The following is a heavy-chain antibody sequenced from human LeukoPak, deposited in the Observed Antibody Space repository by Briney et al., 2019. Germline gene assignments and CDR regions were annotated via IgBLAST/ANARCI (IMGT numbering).Heavy chain of an antibody. D-gene: IGHD1-14*01. CDR2: ISSGGSPI. J-gene: IGHJ3*02. Sequence: GGSLRLSCAASGFTFSDYYMSWIRQAPGKGLEWVSYISSGGSPIYYADSVKGRFTISRDNAKNSLYLQMNSLRAEDTAVYYCARGLRYGDAFDIWGQGTMVTVSS. CDR1: GFTFSDYY. CDR3: ARGLRYGDAFDI. V-gene: IGHV3-11*04.